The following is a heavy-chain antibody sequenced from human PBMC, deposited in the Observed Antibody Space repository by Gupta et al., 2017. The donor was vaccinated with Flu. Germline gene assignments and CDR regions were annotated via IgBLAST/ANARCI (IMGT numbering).Heavy chain of an antibody. CDR3: AHRTEYCSGGNCYDWFDP. CDR1: STSGVG. CDR2: IYWNDDE. J-gene: IGHJ5*02. D-gene: IGHD2-15*01. V-gene: IGHV2-5*01. Sequence: STSGVGVGWIRQPPGKALEWVALIYWNDDERYSTSLRNRLTITKDTSKNQVVLTMTNMDPVDTATYYCAHRTEYCSGGNCYDWFDPWGQGTLVTVSS.